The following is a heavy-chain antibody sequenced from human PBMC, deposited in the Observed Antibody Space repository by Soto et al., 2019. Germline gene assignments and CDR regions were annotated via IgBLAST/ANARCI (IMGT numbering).Heavy chain of an antibody. Sequence: QVQLVESGGGVVQPGRSLRLSCAASGFTFSSYGMHWVRQAPGKGLEWVAVISYDGSNKYYADSVKGRFTISRDNSKNTLYLQMNSLRAEDTAVYYCAKDHPPFCSSTSCYASNWFDPWGQGTLVTVSS. D-gene: IGHD2-2*01. CDR1: GFTFSSYG. CDR3: AKDHPPFCSSTSCYASNWFDP. V-gene: IGHV3-30*18. CDR2: ISYDGSNK. J-gene: IGHJ5*02.